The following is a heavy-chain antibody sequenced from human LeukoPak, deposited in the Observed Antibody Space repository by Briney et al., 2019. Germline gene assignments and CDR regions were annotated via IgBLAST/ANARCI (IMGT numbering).Heavy chain of an antibody. V-gene: IGHV1-18*01. D-gene: IGHD2-2*01. CDR1: GYTFTSYG. CDR2: ISAYNGNT. Sequence: ASVKVSCTASGYTFTSYGISWVRQAPGQGLEWMGWISAYNGNTNYAQKLQGRVTMTTDTSTSTAYMELRSLRSDDTAVYYCARGHKDIVVVPAALTMDYWGQGTLVTVSS. J-gene: IGHJ4*02. CDR3: ARGHKDIVVVPAALTMDY.